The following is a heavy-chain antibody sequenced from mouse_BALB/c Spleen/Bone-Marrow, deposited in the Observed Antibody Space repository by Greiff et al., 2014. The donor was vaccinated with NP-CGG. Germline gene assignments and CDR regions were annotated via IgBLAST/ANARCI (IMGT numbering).Heavy chain of an antibody. CDR3: TPHPFDY. CDR1: GFAFSDTW. Sequence: EVKLMESGGGLVQPGGSMKLSCAASGFAFSDTWLDWVRQSPEKGPEWVADIRTKADDHATYSAESVKGRFTISRDDSISSVYLQMNSLRAEDTGIYYCTPHPFDYWGQGTTPTVSA. V-gene: IGHV6-6*01. J-gene: IGHJ2*01. CDR2: IRTKADDHAT.